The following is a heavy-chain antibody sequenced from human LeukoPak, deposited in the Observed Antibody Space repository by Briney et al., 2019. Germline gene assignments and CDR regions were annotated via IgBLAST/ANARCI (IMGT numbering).Heavy chain of an antibody. Sequence: ASVKVSCKASGYTFTSYAMNWVRQAPGQGLEWMGWINPNSGGTNYAQKFQGRVTMTRDTSISTAYMELSRLRSDDTAVYYCARPLQGYGGYGYLGWFDPWGQGTLVTVSS. V-gene: IGHV1-2*02. J-gene: IGHJ5*02. D-gene: IGHD5-18*01. CDR3: ARPLQGYGGYGYLGWFDP. CDR1: GYTFTSYA. CDR2: INPNSGGT.